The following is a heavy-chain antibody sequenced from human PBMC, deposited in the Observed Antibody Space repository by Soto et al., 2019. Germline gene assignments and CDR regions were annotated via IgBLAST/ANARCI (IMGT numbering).Heavy chain of an antibody. J-gene: IGHJ5*02. CDR2: IYPGDSDT. D-gene: IGHD1-26*01. CDR1: GYSFTSYW. CDR3: ASHAEEWESGSGFDP. Sequence: GEPLKISCKGSGYSFTSYWIGWVRQMPGKGLEWMGIIYPGDSDTRYSPSFQGQVTISVDKSISTAYLQWSSLKASDTAMYYCASHAEEWESGSGFDPWGQGTLVTVSS. V-gene: IGHV5-51*01.